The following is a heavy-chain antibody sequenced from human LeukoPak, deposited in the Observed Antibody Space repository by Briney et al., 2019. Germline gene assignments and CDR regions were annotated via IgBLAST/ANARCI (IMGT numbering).Heavy chain of an antibody. V-gene: IGHV3-30*02. CDR3: AKDFYDSSGYFRVPHLFDY. CDR1: AFTFSRYG. Sequence: SGGSLRLSCAASAFTFSRYGMHWVRQAPGKGLEWLAFIRYDGSNKYYADSVKGRFTITRDNSKNTLYLQMNSLRAEDTAVYYCAKDFYDSSGYFRVPHLFDYWGQGTLVTVSS. D-gene: IGHD3-22*01. J-gene: IGHJ4*02. CDR2: IRYDGSNK.